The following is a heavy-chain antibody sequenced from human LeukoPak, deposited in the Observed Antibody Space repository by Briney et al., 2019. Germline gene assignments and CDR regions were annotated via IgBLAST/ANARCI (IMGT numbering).Heavy chain of an antibody. D-gene: IGHD4-17*01. CDR2: IYYSGST. J-gene: IGHJ5*02. V-gene: IGHV4-39*07. CDR3: ARARETFPGYGDYGSDWFDP. Sequence: SETLSLTCTVSGGSISSSSYYWGWIRQPPGKGLEWIGSIYYSGSTYYNPSLKSRVTISVDKSKNQFSLKLSSVTAADTAVYYCARARETFPGYGDYGSDWFDPWGQGTLVTVSS. CDR1: GGSISSSSYY.